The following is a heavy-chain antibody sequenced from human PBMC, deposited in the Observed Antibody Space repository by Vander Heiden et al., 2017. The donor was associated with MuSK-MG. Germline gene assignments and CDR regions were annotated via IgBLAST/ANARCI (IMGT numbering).Heavy chain of an antibody. D-gene: IGHD6-19*01. J-gene: IGHJ4*02. CDR3: ARARQWLGAFDY. CDR1: GFTVSSNY. CDR2: IYSGGST. V-gene: IGHV3-66*01. Sequence: EVQLVESAGGLVQPGGFLRLSCAASGFTVSSNYMSRVRQAPGKGLEWVSVIYSGGSTYVADSVKGRFTISRDNSKNTLYLQMNSLRADDTAVYHCARARQWLGAFDYWGQGTVVTVSS.